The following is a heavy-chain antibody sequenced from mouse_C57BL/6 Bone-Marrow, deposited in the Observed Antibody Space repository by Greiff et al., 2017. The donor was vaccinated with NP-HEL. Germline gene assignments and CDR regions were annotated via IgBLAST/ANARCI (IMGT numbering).Heavy chain of an antibody. V-gene: IGHV1-81*01. J-gene: IGHJ3*01. CDR3: ARVRDYDGPWFAY. CDR2: IYPRSGNT. D-gene: IGHD2-4*01. Sequence: QVQLQQSGAELARPGASVKLSCTASGFTFTSYGISWVKQRTGQGLEWIGEIYPRSGNTYYNAKFKGKATLTADKSSSTAYIELRSLTSEDYAVYFCARVRDYDGPWFAYWGQGTLVTVSA. CDR1: GFTFTSYG.